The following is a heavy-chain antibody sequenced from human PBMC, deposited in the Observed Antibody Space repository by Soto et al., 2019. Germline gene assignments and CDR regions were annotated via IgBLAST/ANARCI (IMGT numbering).Heavy chain of an antibody. CDR3: ARIGGRCSSTRCPAGDAFDI. CDR2: ISSSSSTI. J-gene: IGHJ3*02. V-gene: IGHV3-48*01. CDR1: GFTFNSYS. D-gene: IGHD2-2*01. Sequence: GWSMGLSSAACGFTFNSYSVNWVLQTPGKGLEWVSYISSSSSTIYYVDSVKGRFTISRDNAKNSLYLQMNSLRAEDTAVYYCARIGGRCSSTRCPAGDAFDIWGQGTMVTVSS.